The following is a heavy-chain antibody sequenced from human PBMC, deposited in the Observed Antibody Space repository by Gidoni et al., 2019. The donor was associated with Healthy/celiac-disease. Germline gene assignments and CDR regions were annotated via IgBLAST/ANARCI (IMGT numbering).Heavy chain of an antibody. Sequence: QVQLVQSGAEVKKPGSSVKVSCKASGGTFSSYTISWVRQAPGQGLEWMGRIIPILGIANYAQKFQGRVTITADKSTSTAYMELSSLRSEDTAVYYCARDPGDYYDTGGFDLWGRGTLVTVSS. J-gene: IGHJ2*01. D-gene: IGHD3-22*01. V-gene: IGHV1-69*08. CDR2: IIPILGIA. CDR3: ARDPGDYYDTGGFDL. CDR1: GGTFSSYT.